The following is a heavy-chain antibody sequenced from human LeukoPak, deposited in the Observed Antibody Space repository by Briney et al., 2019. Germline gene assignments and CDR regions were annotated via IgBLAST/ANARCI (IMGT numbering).Heavy chain of an antibody. V-gene: IGHV1-18*01. CDR2: ISAYNGNT. Sequence: ASVKVSCTASGYTFTSYGISWVRQAPGQGLEWMGWISAYNGNTNYAQKLQGRVTMTTDTSTSTAYMELRSLRSDDTAVYYCARLSRWDFWSGYPDYWGQGTLVTVSS. J-gene: IGHJ4*02. D-gene: IGHD3-3*01. CDR1: GYTFTSYG. CDR3: ARLSRWDFWSGYPDY.